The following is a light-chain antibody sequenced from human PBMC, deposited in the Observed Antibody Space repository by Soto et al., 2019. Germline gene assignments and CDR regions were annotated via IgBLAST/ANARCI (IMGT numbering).Light chain of an antibody. CDR1: QSISSH. Sequence: DIQMTQSPSSLSASVGDRVTITCRASQSISSHLNWYQQKPGKAPKVLIYVASSLESGVPQRFSGSGSGTEFTLTISSLQTDDFSTYYCQQYHSYWTFGQGTKVDIK. J-gene: IGKJ1*01. CDR3: QQYHSYWT. CDR2: VAS. V-gene: IGKV1-5*01.